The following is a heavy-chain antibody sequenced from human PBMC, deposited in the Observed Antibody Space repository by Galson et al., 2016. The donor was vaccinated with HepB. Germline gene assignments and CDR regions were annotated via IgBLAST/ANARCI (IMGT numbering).Heavy chain of an antibody. D-gene: IGHD1-26*01. J-gene: IGHJ4*02. CDR3: ARARGSGSYYSIDY. Sequence: SLRLSCAASGFTFSSYWMSWVRQAPGKGLERVANIKQDGSEKYYVDSVKGRFTISRDNAKNSLYLQMNSLRAEDTAVYYCARARGSGSYYSIDYWGQGTLVTVSS. CDR1: GFTFSSYW. V-gene: IGHV3-7*05. CDR2: IKQDGSEK.